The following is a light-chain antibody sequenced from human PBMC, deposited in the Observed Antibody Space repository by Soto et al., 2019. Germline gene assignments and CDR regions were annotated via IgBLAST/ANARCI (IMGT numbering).Light chain of an antibody. V-gene: IGKV1-5*03. CDR1: QTISSW. CDR2: KTS. J-gene: IGKJ3*01. CDR3: TDIYSYSEA. Sequence: DLQMTQSPSSLSASVGDRVTITCRASQTISSWLAWYQQKPGKAPKLLIYKTSTLKSGAPSRFSGSGSGTEFTLTITSLQPDDFATSSSTDIYSYSEAFGLAIKGDIK.